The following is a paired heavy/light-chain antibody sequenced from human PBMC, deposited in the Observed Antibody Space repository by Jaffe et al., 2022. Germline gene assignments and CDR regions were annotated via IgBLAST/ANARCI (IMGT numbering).Heavy chain of an antibody. V-gene: IGHV4-34*01. CDR3: VRAYHSEQL. D-gene: IGHD1-1*01. CDR1: GGSVSGYY. CDR2: IYYTGTT. J-gene: IGHJ4*02. Sequence: QVQLQQWGAGLLKPSETLSLTCGVYGGSVSGYYLSWIRQPPGKGLAWIGEIYYTGTTNYNPSLKSRVIMSVDTSKNQFSLKLSSVTAADTAVYYCVRAYHSEQLWDQGTLVTVSS.
Light chain of an antibody. V-gene: IGKV1-17*01. J-gene: IGKJ2*01. Sequence: DIQMTQSPSSLSASVGDRVTITCRASQGIRNDLGWYQQKPGKAPERLIYNVFNLQSGVPSRFSGSGSGTEFTLTITSLQPEDFATYYCVQHNSYPYTFGQGTKLEIK. CDR2: NVF. CDR1: QGIRND. CDR3: VQHNSYPYT.